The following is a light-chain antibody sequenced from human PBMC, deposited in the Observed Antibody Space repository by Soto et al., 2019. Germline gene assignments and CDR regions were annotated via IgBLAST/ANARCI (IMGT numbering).Light chain of an antibody. Sequence: EIVLTQSPATLSLSPGERATLSCRASQSVSSYLAWYQQKPGQAPRLLIYDASNRATGIPARFSGSGSVTDFTLTISSLEPEDCAVYYCQHRSNWYTFGQGTKLEIK. CDR3: QHRSNWYT. CDR2: DAS. J-gene: IGKJ2*01. V-gene: IGKV3-11*01. CDR1: QSVSSY.